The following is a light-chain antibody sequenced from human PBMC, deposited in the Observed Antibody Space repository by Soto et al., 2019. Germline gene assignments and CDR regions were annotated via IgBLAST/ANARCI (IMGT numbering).Light chain of an antibody. CDR2: GTS. J-gene: IGKJ1*01. Sequence: DIQMTQSPSSLSASVGDRFTITCRASQTISSYLNWYQHNTGKAPKVLIYGTSSLQSGVPSRFSGGGSGTDFTLTISNLQPEDFATYYCQETFGIFPWTFGQGTKVDIK. V-gene: IGKV1-39*01. CDR1: QTISSY. CDR3: QETFGIFPWT.